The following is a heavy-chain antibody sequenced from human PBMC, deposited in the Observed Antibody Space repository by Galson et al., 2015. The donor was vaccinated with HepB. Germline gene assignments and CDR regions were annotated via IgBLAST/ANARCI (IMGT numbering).Heavy chain of an antibody. CDR1: GGPFTSFA. D-gene: IGHD3-3*01. V-gene: IGHV1-69*04. CDR3: ARDTYDFWSSHRGGPFDI. Sequence: SVKVSCKASGGPFTSFAVSWVRQAPGEGPEWMGRIIPVLGVANYGQKFQGRVAITADKSTSTAYMELSSLRSDDTAIYYCARDTYDFWSSHRGGPFDIWGQGTMVTVSS. J-gene: IGHJ3*02. CDR2: IIPVLGVA.